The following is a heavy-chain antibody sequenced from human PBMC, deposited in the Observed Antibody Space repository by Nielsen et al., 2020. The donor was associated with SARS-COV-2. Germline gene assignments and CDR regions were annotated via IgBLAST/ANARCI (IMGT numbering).Heavy chain of an antibody. J-gene: IGHJ4*02. V-gene: IGHV3-23*01. CDR2: ISGGGGST. D-gene: IGHD4-17*01. CDR3: AKDKEDYGDYRAGLTIFDY. CDR1: GFSFSSYA. Sequence: GGSLRLSCAASGFSFSSYAMNWVRQAPGKGLEWVSVISGGGGSTYYIDSVKGRFTISRDNSKNTLHLQMSSLRAEDTAIYYCAKDKEDYGDYRAGLTIFDYWGQGTLVTVSS.